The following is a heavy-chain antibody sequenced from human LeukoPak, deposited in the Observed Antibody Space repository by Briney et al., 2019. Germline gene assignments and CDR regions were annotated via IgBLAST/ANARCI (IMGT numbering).Heavy chain of an antibody. D-gene: IGHD3-22*01. J-gene: IGHJ3*02. CDR1: GGSISSYG. Sequence: SETLSLTCTVSGGSISSYGWSWIRQPPGKGLEWVGYIYYGGSTNYNPSLKSRVTISVDTSKNQFSLKLSAVTAADTAVYFCARQVWYCDRSARDICGQGTMVTVSS. V-gene: IGHV4-59*08. CDR2: IYYGGST. CDR3: ARQVWYCDRSARDI.